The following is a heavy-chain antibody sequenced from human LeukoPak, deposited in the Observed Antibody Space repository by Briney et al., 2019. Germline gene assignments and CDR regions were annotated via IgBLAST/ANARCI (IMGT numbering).Heavy chain of an antibody. CDR3: ARSREPHLYYFDY. D-gene: IGHD1-26*01. V-gene: IGHV1-2*02. J-gene: IGHJ4*02. CDR1: GYTFTGYY. CDR2: INPNSGGT. Sequence: ASVKVSCKASGYTFTGYYMHWVRQAPGQGLEWMGWINPNSGGTNYAQKLQGRVTMTTDTSTSTAYMELRSLRSDDTAVYYCARSREPHLYYFDYWGQGTLVTVSS.